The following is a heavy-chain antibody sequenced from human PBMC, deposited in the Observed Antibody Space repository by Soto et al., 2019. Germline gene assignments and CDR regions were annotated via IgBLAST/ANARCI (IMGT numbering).Heavy chain of an antibody. J-gene: IGHJ4*02. D-gene: IGHD5-12*01. V-gene: IGHV4-31*03. CDR3: ARVNSARPLSALVAFDY. CDR1: GGSISSGGYY. CDR2: IYYSGST. Sequence: SETLSLTCTVSGGSISSGGYYWSWIRQHPGKGLEWIGYIYYSGSTYYNPSLKSRVTISVDTSKNQFSLKLSSVTAADTAVYYCARVNSARPLSALVAFDYWGQGTLVTVSS.